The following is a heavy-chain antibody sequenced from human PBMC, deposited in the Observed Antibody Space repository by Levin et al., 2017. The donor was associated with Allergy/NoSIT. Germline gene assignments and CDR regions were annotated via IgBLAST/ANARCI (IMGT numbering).Heavy chain of an antibody. CDR1: GGSITSSY. J-gene: IGHJ4*02. Sequence: SQTLSLTCTVSGGSITSSYWSWIRQPAGKGMEWIGRISASGSTNYNPSLKSRVTMSVDTSKNHFSLNLNSVTAADTAVYYCARRTPSGSYNYFDSWGQGTLVTVSS. V-gene: IGHV4-4*07. CDR2: ISASGST. D-gene: IGHD1-26*01. CDR3: ARRTPSGSYNYFDS.